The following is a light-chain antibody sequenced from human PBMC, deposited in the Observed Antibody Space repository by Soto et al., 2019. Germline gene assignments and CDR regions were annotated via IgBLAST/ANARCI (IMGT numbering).Light chain of an antibody. CDR2: AAS. Sequence: DIQMTQSPSSPSASVGARVTITCRASQRISRYLNWYQQKPGKAPNLLISAASTLQSGVPSRFSGSGFDSDFTLTITSLQPEDVATYYCQQSFNTPRTFGQGTKVDIK. CDR3: QQSFNTPRT. V-gene: IGKV1-39*01. CDR1: QRISRY. J-gene: IGKJ2*02.